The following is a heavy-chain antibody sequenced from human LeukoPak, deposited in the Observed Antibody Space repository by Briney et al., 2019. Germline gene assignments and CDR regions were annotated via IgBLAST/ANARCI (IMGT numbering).Heavy chain of an antibody. CDR1: GYIFTSYG. V-gene: IGHV1-18*04. D-gene: IGHD2-2*02. CDR2: ISAYNGNT. CDR3: ARDRYCISTTCYNDYFDY. J-gene: IGHJ4*02. Sequence: ASVKVPCKASGYIFTSYGISWVRQAPGQGLEWMGWISAYNGNTNDAQKLQGRVTMTTDTSTSAAYMELRSLRSDDTAVYYCARDRYCISTTCYNDYFDYWGQGTLVTVSS.